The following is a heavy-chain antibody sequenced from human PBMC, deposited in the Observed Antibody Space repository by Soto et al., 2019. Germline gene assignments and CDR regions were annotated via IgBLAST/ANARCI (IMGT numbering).Heavy chain of an antibody. CDR3: ASNYGSGYRAFDS. CDR2: ANPILSML. V-gene: IGHV1-69*02. CDR1: GDTFNFYS. D-gene: IGHD3-10*01. Sequence: QVQLVQSGAEVKSAGSSVKVSCKASGDTFNFYSINWVRQAPGLGLEWVGRANPILSMLNYAQRFQGRVTMAADKSTGTAYMELGSLRSEDTAIYYCASNYGSGYRAFDSWGQGALVTVSS. J-gene: IGHJ4*02.